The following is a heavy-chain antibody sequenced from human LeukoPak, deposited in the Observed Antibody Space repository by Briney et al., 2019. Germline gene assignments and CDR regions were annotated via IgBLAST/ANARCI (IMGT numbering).Heavy chain of an antibody. J-gene: IGHJ3*02. D-gene: IGHD2-21*02. CDR3: ARDRAGIVVVTATEDAFDI. Sequence: GSLRLSCAASGFTFSSYSMNWVRQAPGKGLEWVSYISSSSSTISYADSVKGRFTISRDNAKNSLYLQMNSLRAEDTAVYYCARDRAGIVVVTATEDAFDIWGQGTMVTVSS. CDR2: ISSSSSTI. V-gene: IGHV3-48*04. CDR1: GFTFSSYS.